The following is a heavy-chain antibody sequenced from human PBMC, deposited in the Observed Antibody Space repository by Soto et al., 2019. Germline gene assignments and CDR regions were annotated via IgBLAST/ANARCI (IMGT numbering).Heavy chain of an antibody. D-gene: IGHD3-22*01. CDR2: ISGSGGST. Sequence: GGSLRLSCAASGFPFSSYAMSWVRQAPGKGLEWVSAISGSGGSTYYADSVKGRFTISRDNSKNTLYLQMNSLRAEDTAVYYCAKDRAKYYYDSSGSRAFDYWGQGTLVTVSS. V-gene: IGHV3-23*01. CDR1: GFPFSSYA. CDR3: AKDRAKYYYDSSGSRAFDY. J-gene: IGHJ4*02.